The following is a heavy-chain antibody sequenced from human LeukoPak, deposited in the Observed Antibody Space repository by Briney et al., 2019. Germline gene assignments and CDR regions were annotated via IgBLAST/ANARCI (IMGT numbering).Heavy chain of an antibody. J-gene: IGHJ5*02. CDR2: IKHDGSEK. Sequence: GGSLRLSCAAPGFTFSSYWLSWVRQAPGKGLEWVANIKHDGSEKYYVDSVKGRFTISRDNAKNSLYLQTNSLRAEDTAVYYCARTPGYSSSWYGAWGQGTLVTVSS. CDR3: ARTPGYSSSWYGA. V-gene: IGHV3-7*01. D-gene: IGHD6-13*01. CDR1: GFTFSSYW.